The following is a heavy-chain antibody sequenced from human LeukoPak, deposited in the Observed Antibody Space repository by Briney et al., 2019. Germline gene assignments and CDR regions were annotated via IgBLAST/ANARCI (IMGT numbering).Heavy chain of an antibody. CDR2: IYSGGNT. D-gene: IGHD3-22*01. V-gene: IGHV3-66*01. CDR3: ARKTDSGGQGDY. CDR1: GFTVSSNY. J-gene: IGHJ4*02. Sequence: GGSLRLSCAASGFTVSSNYMSWVRQTPGKGLECVSVIYSGGNTYYADSVKGRFTISRDNSKNTLYLQMNSLRAEDTAVYYCARKTDSGGQGDYWGPGTLVTVSS.